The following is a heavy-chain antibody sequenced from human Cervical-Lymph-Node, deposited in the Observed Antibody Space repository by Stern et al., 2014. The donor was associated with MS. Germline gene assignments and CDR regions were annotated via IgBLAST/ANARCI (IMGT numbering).Heavy chain of an antibody. Sequence: QVQLVDSGAEVKKPGSSVKVSCTASGGTLSSYAINWVRQAPGQGPEWMGGIIPIVGTANYAQKFQGRVTITADESTSTAYMELSSLRSEDTAVYYCARDRRHYDTSGGYYFDSWGQGTLVTVSS. CDR3: ARDRRHYDTSGGYYFDS. D-gene: IGHD3-22*01. CDR2: IIPIVGTA. J-gene: IGHJ4*02. V-gene: IGHV1-69*01. CDR1: GGTLSSYA.